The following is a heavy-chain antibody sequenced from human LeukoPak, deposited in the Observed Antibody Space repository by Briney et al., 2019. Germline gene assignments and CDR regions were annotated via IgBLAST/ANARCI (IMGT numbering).Heavy chain of an antibody. Sequence: AETLSLTCTVSGGSISSYYWNWIRQPPGKGLEWIGYSVYSGITNYNPSLKSRVTTSVDTSKNQFSLKLSSVTAADTAVYYCAGRLWRRDGYNLSAFDIWGQGTMVTVSS. J-gene: IGHJ3*02. V-gene: IGHV4-59*01. D-gene: IGHD5-24*01. CDR3: AGRLWRRDGYNLSAFDI. CDR1: GGSISSYY. CDR2: SVYSGIT.